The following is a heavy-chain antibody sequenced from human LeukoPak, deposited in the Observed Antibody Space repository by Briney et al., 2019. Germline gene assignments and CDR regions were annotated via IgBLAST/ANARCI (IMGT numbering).Heavy chain of an antibody. CDR2: VSFSESA. CDR1: GGSISTYY. Sequence: SQTLSLTCTVSGGSISTYYWSWIRQPPGKGLEWIGYVSFSESANYNPSLKSRVTMSVDTSKNQFSLILSSVTAADTAVYYCASGRGLYSFYAFTIWGQGTMVTVSS. D-gene: IGHD5-18*01. V-gene: IGHV4-59*01. CDR3: ASGRGLYSFYAFTI. J-gene: IGHJ3*02.